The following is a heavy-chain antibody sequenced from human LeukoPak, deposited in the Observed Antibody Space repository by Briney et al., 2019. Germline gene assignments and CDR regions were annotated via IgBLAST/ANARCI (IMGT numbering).Heavy chain of an antibody. CDR3: ARGRTTGDY. CDR2: INYSGST. V-gene: IGHV4-34*01. D-gene: IGHD1-1*01. Sequence: SETLSLTCAVYGGSFSGYYWSWIRQPPGKGLEWIGEINYSGSTNYNPSLKSRITVSIDTSKNQFSLKLSSVTAADTAVYYCARGRTTGDYWGQGTLVTVSS. CDR1: GGSFSGYY. J-gene: IGHJ4*02.